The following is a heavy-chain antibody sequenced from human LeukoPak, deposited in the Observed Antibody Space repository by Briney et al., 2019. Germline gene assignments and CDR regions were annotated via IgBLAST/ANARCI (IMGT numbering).Heavy chain of an antibody. D-gene: IGHD3-22*01. J-gene: IGHJ4*02. CDR1: VGTFSRYA. CDR3: ARRTGYYDSSVLVPFDY. V-gene: IGHV1-69*06. CDR2: IIPIFGTA. Sequence: SVKVSCKAPVGTFSRYAISCVRQAPGQGLEWMGRIIPIFGTANYAQKFQGRVTITADKSTSTAYMELSILRSEDTAVYYCARRTGYYDSSVLVPFDYWGQGTLVTVSS.